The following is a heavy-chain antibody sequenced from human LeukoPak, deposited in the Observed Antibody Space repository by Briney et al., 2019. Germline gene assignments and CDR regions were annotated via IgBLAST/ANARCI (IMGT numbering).Heavy chain of an antibody. D-gene: IGHD6-6*01. V-gene: IGHV3-23*01. CDR1: GFTFSNYA. CDR2: ISGSGGST. CDR3: ARGYTSSSGHGMDV. Sequence: PGGSLRLSCAASGFTFSNYAMSWVRQAPGKGLEWVSAISGSGGSTYYADSVKGRFTISRDNAKNTLYLQMNSLRAEDTAVYYCARGYTSSSGHGMDVWGQGTTVAVSS. J-gene: IGHJ6*02.